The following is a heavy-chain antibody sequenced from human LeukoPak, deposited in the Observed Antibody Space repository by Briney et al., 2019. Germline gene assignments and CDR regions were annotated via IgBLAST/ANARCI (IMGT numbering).Heavy chain of an antibody. CDR3: ARTWIQLWLRYGMDV. V-gene: IGHV3-23*01. D-gene: IGHD5-18*01. CDR2: TVGGGDGT. CDR1: GFTFSSTS. Sequence: GGSLRLSCAASGFTFSSTSMSWVRQAPGKGLEWVAVTVGGGDGTYYADSVKGRFTISRDNSNNTLYLQMNSLRAEDTAVYYCARTWIQLWLRYGMDVWGQGTTVTVSS. J-gene: IGHJ6*02.